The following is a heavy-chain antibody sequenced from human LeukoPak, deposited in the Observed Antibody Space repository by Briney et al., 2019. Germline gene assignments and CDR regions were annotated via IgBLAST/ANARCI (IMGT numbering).Heavy chain of an antibody. D-gene: IGHD3-10*01. CDR2: ISGSGGST. J-gene: IGHJ4*02. V-gene: IGHV3-23*01. CDR3: AKDLVTGSLDY. Sequence: GGSLRLSCAASGSTFSSYAMSWVRQAPGKGLEWVSSISGSGGSTYYADSVKGRFTISRANSENTLYVQMNGLRAEDTAVYYCAKDLVTGSLDYWGQGTLVTVSS. CDR1: GSTFSSYA.